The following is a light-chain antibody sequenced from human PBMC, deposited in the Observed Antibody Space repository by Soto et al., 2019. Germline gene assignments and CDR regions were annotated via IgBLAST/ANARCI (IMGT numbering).Light chain of an antibody. V-gene: IGKV3-15*01. CDR1: QSVSRN. Sequence: EIVMTQSPATLSVSPGERATLSCRASQSVSRNLAWYQQKPGQAPRHLIYGASTRATGIPARFSGSGSGTEFNLAVSSLQSEDFAVDDCQQYNNRQPFAFGPGTKVDIK. J-gene: IGKJ3*01. CDR3: QQYNNRQPFA. CDR2: GAS.